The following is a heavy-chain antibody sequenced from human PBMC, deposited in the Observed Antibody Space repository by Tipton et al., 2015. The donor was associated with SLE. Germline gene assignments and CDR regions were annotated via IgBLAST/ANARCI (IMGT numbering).Heavy chain of an antibody. J-gene: IGHJ6*03. CDR2: INHSGNT. CDR3: ARDRGTDYYYYYMDV. V-gene: IGHV4-34*01. D-gene: IGHD2-8*02. CDR1: GGSFSGNH. Sequence: TLSLTCAVYGGSFSGNHWSWIRQPPGKGLEWIGEINHSGNTNYNPSLKSRVTISVDTSKNQFSLKLSSVTAADTAVYYRARDRGTDYYYYYMDVWGKGTTVTVSS.